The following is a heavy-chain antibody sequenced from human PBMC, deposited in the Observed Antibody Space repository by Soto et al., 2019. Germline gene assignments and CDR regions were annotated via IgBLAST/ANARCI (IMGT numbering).Heavy chain of an antibody. Sequence: GGSLRLSCAASGFTFSSYSMNWVRQAPGKGLEWVSSISSSSSYIYYADSVKGRFNISRDNAKNSLYLQMNSLRAEDTAVYYCARTASADYYGSGSVDAFDIWGQGTMVTVSS. J-gene: IGHJ3*02. CDR3: ARTASADYYGSGSVDAFDI. V-gene: IGHV3-21*01. CDR2: ISSSSSYI. CDR1: GFTFSSYS. D-gene: IGHD3-10*01.